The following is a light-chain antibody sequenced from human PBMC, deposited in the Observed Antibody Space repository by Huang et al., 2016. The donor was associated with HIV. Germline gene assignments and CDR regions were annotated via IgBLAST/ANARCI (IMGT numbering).Light chain of an antibody. V-gene: IGKV3-15*01. J-gene: IGKJ2*01. CDR1: QYVGNN. CDR3: QLYNNWPRT. Sequence: ERVMTQSPATLSASPGDRATLSCRASQYVGNNLAWYRQKPGQAPRLLIHGASTRATDIPARFSASGSGVEFTLTISSLQSEDFGIYYCQLYNNWPRTFGQGTKLEIK. CDR2: GAS.